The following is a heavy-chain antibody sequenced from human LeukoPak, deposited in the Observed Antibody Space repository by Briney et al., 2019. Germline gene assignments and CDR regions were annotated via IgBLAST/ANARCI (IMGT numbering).Heavy chain of an antibody. V-gene: IGHV3-7*03. J-gene: IGHJ5*02. D-gene: IGHD6-19*01. CDR3: AKGSAVAAPRNWFDP. Sequence: ETLSLTCAVSGVSISSYFWSWIRQPPGKGLEWVANIKQDGSEKYYVDSMKGRFTISRDNSKNTLSLQMNSLRAEDTAVYYCAKGSAVAAPRNWFDPWGRGTLVTVSS. CDR2: IKQDGSEK. CDR1: GVSISSYF.